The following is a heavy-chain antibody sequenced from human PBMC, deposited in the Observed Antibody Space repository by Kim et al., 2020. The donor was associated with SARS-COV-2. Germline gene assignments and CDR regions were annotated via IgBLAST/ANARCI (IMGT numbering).Heavy chain of an antibody. J-gene: IGHJ4*02. D-gene: IGHD2-2*03. V-gene: IGHV3-23*01. CDR3: MKGGWGWIWDH. CDR1: GFTFIGHA. Sequence: GGSLRLSCTTSGFTFIGHAMSWVRQAPGQGLEWVSSIDGSDGTTYYVDSVKGRFTISRDDAKNTLYFQMRALRADDTATYYCMKGGWGWIWDHWGQGTLV. CDR2: IDGSDGTT.